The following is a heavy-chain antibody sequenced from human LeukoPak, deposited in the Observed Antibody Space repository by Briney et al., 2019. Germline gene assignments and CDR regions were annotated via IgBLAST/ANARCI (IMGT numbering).Heavy chain of an antibody. CDR3: AISSTSLGDP. J-gene: IGHJ5*02. CDR2: IYPGDSDT. Sequence: LGESLRISCKGSGYSFTSYWIGWVRQMPGKGREWMGIIYPGDSDTRYSPSFQGQVTISADKSISTAYLQWSSLKASDTAMYYCAISSTSLGDPWGQGTLVTVSS. D-gene: IGHD2-2*01. V-gene: IGHV5-51*01. CDR1: GYSFTSYW.